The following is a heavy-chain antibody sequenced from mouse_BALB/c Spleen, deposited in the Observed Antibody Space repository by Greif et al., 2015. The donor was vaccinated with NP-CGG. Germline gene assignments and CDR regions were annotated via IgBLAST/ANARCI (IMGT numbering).Heavy chain of an antibody. V-gene: IGHV14-3*02. J-gene: IGHJ2*01. CDR3: ASVWSPPNYFDY. CDR2: IDPANGNT. D-gene: IGHD2-10*02. CDR1: GFNIKDTY. Sequence: VQLQQSGAELAKPGASVKLSCTASGFNIKDTYMHWVKQRPEQGLEWIGRIDPANGNTKYDPKFQGKATITADTSSNTAYLQLSSLTSEDTAVYYCASVWSPPNYFDYWGQGTTLTVSS.